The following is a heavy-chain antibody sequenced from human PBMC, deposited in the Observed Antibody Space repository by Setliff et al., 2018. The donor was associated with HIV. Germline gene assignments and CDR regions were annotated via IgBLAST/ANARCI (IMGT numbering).Heavy chain of an antibody. D-gene: IGHD4-17*01. J-gene: IGHJ4*02. V-gene: IGHV4-34*01. CDR3: ASFFVTTVSNQDY. CDR2: LSPSGTT. Sequence: SETLSLTCTVYGGSFSNYYTNWIRQPPGKGLEWIGELSPSGTTRSNPSLQSRVTISLDTSNNQFSLKLTSVTAADTAMYYCASFFVTTVSNQDYWGQGTPVTVSS. CDR1: GGSFSNYY.